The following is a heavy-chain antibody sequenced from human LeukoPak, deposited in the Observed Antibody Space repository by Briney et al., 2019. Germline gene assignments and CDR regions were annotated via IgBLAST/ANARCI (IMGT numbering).Heavy chain of an antibody. Sequence: SETLSLTCAVYGGSFGGCYWSWIRQPPGKGLEWIGEINHSGSTNYNPSLKSRVTISVDTSKNQFSLKLSSVTAADTAVYYCASGGYYYMDVWGKGTTVTVSS. J-gene: IGHJ6*03. CDR1: GGSFGGCY. CDR3: ASGGYYYMDV. CDR2: INHSGST. V-gene: IGHV4-34*01.